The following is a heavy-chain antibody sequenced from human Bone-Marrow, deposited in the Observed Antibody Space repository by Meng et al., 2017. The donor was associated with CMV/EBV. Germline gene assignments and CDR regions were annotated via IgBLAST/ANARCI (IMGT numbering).Heavy chain of an antibody. J-gene: IGHJ4*02. CDR3: ARDLGTLAASGY. D-gene: IGHD6-19*01. CDR1: GGSIKTRSW. Sequence: VSGGSIKTRSWWSWVRQPPGKGRERIGEILHTRIISYNPYIKSRFTISMDKSKNQVSLTVTSVTAADTAMYFCARDLGTLAASGYWGQGTPVTVSS. CDR2: ILHTRII. V-gene: IGHV4-4*01.